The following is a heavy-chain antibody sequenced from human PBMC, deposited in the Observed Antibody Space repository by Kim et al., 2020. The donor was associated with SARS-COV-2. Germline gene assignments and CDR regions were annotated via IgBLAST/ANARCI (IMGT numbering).Heavy chain of an antibody. V-gene: IGHV4-34*01. CDR1: GGSFSGHQ. CDR2: INHSGTI. D-gene: IGHD3-3*01. J-gene: IGHJ6*02. Sequence: SETLSLTCAVYGGSFSGHQWSWIRQPPGKGLEWIGAINHSGTINHNPSLKRRVTMSVDTSKNQFSLRLASVTAAATGFYYCARGRAGVVPSPVLGLGPYYEYFHMDVWGHGTTVVVSS. CDR3: ARGRAGVVPSPVLGLGPYYEYFHMDV.